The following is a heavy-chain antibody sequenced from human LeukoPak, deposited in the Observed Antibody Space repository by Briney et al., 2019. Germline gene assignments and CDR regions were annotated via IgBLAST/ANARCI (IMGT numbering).Heavy chain of an antibody. Sequence: SETLSLTCTVSGGSVSSGRYYWSWLRQPPGKGLEWIGYIYYSGSTNYNPSLKSRVTISVDTSKNQFSLKLSSVTAADTAVYYCARGGGITMIVESDSFFGYWGQGTLVTVSS. CDR2: IYYSGST. CDR1: GGSVSSGRYY. J-gene: IGHJ4*02. V-gene: IGHV4-61*01. CDR3: ARGGGITMIVESDSFFGY. D-gene: IGHD3-22*01.